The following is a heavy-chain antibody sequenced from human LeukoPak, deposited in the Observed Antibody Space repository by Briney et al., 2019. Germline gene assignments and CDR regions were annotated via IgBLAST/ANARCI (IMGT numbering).Heavy chain of an antibody. J-gene: IGHJ3*02. CDR3: AKDRRGAYYYDSSGYVGNAFDI. CDR2: INWNGGST. Sequence: GGSLRLSCAASGFTFDDYGMSWVRQAPGKGLEWVSGINWNGGSTGYADSVKGRFTISRDNAKNSLYLQMNSLRAEDTAVYYCAKDRRGAYYYDSSGYVGNAFDIWGQGTMVTVSS. V-gene: IGHV3-20*04. D-gene: IGHD3-22*01. CDR1: GFTFDDYG.